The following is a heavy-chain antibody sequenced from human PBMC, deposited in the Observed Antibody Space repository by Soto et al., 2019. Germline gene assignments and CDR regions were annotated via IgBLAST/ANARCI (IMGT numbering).Heavy chain of an antibody. CDR1: GFSLNTGGLG. J-gene: IGHJ6*02. CDR2: IYLDDDK. V-gene: IGHV2-5*02. D-gene: IGHD2-21*02. Sequence: QITLKTSGPSLVKPTQTLTLTCTFPGFSLNTGGLGVGWIRQPPGKALEWLALIYLDDDKRYSPSLKSKLSITKDTSNNHVGLTMSYMDPVYAATSYCTQSRCGGDCLRPYSSHYYYGMYVWCQGTTVTVSS. CDR3: TQSRCGGDCLRPYSSHYYYGMYV.